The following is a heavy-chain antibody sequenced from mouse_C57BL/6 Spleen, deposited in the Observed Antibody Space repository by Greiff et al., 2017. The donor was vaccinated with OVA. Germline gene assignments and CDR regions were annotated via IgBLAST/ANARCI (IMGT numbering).Heavy chain of an antibody. CDR2: INPNNGGT. J-gene: IGHJ4*01. CDR1: GYTFTDYN. Sequence: EVQLQQSGPELVKPGASVKMSCKASGYTFTDYNMHWVKQSHGKSLEWIGYINPNNGGTSYNQKFKGKATLTVNKSSSTAYMELRSLTSEDSAVYYCARMYCYGSSYYYAMDYWGQGTSVTVSS. D-gene: IGHD1-1*01. V-gene: IGHV1-22*01. CDR3: ARMYCYGSSYYYAMDY.